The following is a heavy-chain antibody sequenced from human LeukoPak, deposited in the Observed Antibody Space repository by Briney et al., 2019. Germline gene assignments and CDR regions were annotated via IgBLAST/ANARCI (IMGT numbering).Heavy chain of an antibody. Sequence: PGGSLRLSCAASGFTFSSYAMSWVRQAPGKGLEWVSAISGSGGSTYYADSVKGRFTISRDNSKNTLYLQMNSLRAEDTAAYYCAKDPRGIAARRPNDYWGQGTLVTISS. J-gene: IGHJ4*02. CDR1: GFTFSSYA. CDR3: AKDPRGIAARRPNDY. D-gene: IGHD6-6*01. CDR2: ISGSGGST. V-gene: IGHV3-23*01.